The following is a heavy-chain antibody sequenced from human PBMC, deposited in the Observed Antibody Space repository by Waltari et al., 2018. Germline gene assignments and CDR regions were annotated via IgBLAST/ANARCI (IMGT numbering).Heavy chain of an antibody. CDR3: AIRKLQGENAFDI. J-gene: IGHJ3*02. CDR2: ISAYNGNT. D-gene: IGHD1-26*01. V-gene: IGHV1-18*01. Sequence: QVQLVQSGAEVKKPGASVKVSCKASGYTFTSYGISWVRQAPGQGLEWMGWISAYNGNTNYAQKHQGRVTMTTYTSTSTAYMVLRSLRSDDTALYYCAIRKLQGENAFDIWGQVTMVTVSS. CDR1: GYTFTSYG.